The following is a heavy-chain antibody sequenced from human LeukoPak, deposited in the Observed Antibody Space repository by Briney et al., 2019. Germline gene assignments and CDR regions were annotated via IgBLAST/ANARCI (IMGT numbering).Heavy chain of an antibody. D-gene: IGHD3-22*01. J-gene: IGHJ4*02. V-gene: IGHV3-23*01. CDR2: ISGSGGST. CDR3: AKGRIVVVISGEYYFDY. Sequence: GGSLRLSCAASEFTFSTYAMSWVRQAPGKGLEWVSAISGSGGSTYYADSVRGRFTISRDSSKNTVYLQMNSLRAEDTAVYYCAKGRIVVVISGEYYFDYWGQGTLVTVSS. CDR1: EFTFSTYA.